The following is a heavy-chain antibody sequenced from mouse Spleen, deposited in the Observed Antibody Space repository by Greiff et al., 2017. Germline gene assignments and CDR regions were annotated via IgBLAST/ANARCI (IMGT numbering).Heavy chain of an antibody. CDR1: GFNIKDTY. J-gene: IGHJ4*01. D-gene: IGHD2-3*01. CDR2: IDPANGNT. CDR3: ARGHYDGYYVRAMDY. V-gene: IGHV14-3*02. Sequence: DVKLQESGAELVKPGASVKLSCTASGFNIKDTYMHWVKQRPEQGLEWIGRIDPANGNTKYDPKFQGKATITADTSSNTAYLQLSSLTSEDTAVYYCARGHYDGYYVRAMDYWGQGTSVTVSS.